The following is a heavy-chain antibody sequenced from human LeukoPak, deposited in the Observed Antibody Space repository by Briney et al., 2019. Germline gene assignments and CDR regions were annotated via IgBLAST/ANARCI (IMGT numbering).Heavy chain of an antibody. CDR1: GFTFSDYY. CDR3: AREDVTCAFDI. J-gene: IGHJ3*02. V-gene: IGHV3-11*04. CDR2: ISSSGSTI. Sequence: GGSLRLSCAASGFTFSDYYMSWIRQAPGRGLEWVSYISSSGSTIYYADSVKGRFTISRDNAKNSLYLQMNSLRAEDTAVYYCAREDVTCAFDIWGQGTMVTVSP. D-gene: IGHD3-16*01.